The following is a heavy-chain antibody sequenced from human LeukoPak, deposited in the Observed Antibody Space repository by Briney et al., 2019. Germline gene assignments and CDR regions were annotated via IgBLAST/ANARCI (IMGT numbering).Heavy chain of an antibody. Sequence: ASVKVSCKASGYTFAPYYMYWVRQAPGQGLEWMGWINPNSGGTNYAQKFQGRVTMTRDTSISTAYMELSRLRSDDTAVYYCAREMVYAIDYWGQGTLVTVSS. CDR2: INPNSGGT. V-gene: IGHV1-2*02. CDR1: GYTFAPYY. CDR3: AREMVYAIDY. J-gene: IGHJ4*02. D-gene: IGHD2-8*01.